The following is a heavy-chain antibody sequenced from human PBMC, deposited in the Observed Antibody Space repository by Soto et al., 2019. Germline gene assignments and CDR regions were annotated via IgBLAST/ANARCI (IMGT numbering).Heavy chain of an antibody. CDR1: GFTFSSYD. CDR3: ARVLTDCNNGVCYAWFDP. CDR2: IGTAGDT. Sequence: PGGSLRLSCAASGFTFSSYDMHWVRQATGKGLEWVSAIGTAGDTYYPGSVKGRFTISRENAKNSLYLQMNSLRAGDTAVYYCARVLTDCNNGVCYAWFDPWGQGTLVTVSS. D-gene: IGHD2-8*01. V-gene: IGHV3-13*01. J-gene: IGHJ5*02.